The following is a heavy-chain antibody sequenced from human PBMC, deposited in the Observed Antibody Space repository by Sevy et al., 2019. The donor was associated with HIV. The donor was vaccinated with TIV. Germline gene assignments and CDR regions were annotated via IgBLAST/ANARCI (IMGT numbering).Heavy chain of an antibody. CDR2: IYYSGST. Sequence: SETLSLTCTVSGGSISSSSYYWGWIRQPPGKGLEWIGSIYYSGSTYYNPSLKSRVTISVDTSKNQFSLKLSSVTAADTAVYYCARGYWGRYYFDYWGQGTLVTVSS. J-gene: IGHJ4*02. D-gene: IGHD3-16*01. V-gene: IGHV4-39*01. CDR1: GGSISSSSYY. CDR3: ARGYWGRYYFDY.